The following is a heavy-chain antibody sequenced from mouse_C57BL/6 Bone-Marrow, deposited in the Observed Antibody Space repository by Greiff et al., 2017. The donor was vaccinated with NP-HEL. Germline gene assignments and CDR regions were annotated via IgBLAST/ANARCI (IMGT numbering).Heavy chain of an antibody. CDR3: ARGEKSYYGNYYAWFAY. J-gene: IGHJ3*01. CDR2: IWTGGGT. CDR1: GFSLTSYA. D-gene: IGHD2-10*01. Sequence: VQRVESGPGLVAPSQSLSITCTVSGFSLTSYAISWVRQPPGKGLEWLGVIWTGGGTHYNSALKSRLSISKANSKSQVFLKMNSLQTDDTARYYCARGEKSYYGNYYAWFAYWGQGTLVTVSA. V-gene: IGHV2-9-1*01.